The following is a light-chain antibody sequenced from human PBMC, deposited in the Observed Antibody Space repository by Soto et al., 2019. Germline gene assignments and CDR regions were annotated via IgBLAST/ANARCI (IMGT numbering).Light chain of an antibody. Sequence: QSVLTQPACVSGSPGQSITISCTGTSSDVGAYYSVSWYQQHPGKAPKLMIYEVSNRPSGVSNRFSGSKSGNTASLTISGPQAEDEADYYCSSYSSISTYVFGTGTKVTAL. CDR3: SSYSSISTYV. V-gene: IGLV2-14*01. CDR2: EVS. J-gene: IGLJ1*01. CDR1: SSDVGAYYS.